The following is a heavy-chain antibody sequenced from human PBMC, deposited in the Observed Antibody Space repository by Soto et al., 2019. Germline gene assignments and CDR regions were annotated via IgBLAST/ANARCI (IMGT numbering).Heavy chain of an antibody. J-gene: IGHJ5*02. D-gene: IGHD4-17*01. Sequence: QVQLVESGGGVVQPGRSLRLSCAASGFTFSSYGMHWVRQAPGKGLEWVAVISYDGSNKYYADSVKGRFTISRDNSKNTLYLQMNSLRAEDTAVYYCARDTMTTVTTGYGPWGQGTLVTVSS. CDR1: GFTFSSYG. CDR2: ISYDGSNK. V-gene: IGHV3-30*03. CDR3: ARDTMTTVTTGYGP.